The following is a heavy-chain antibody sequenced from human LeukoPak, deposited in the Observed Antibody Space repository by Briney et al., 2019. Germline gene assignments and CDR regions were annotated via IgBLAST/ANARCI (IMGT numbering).Heavy chain of an antibody. V-gene: IGHV1-2*02. CDR1: GYTFTGYF. D-gene: IGHD2-21*02. J-gene: IGHJ4*02. CDR2: INPNSGGT. CDR3: ARGKTMVYCGGDCYRFDN. Sequence: ASVKVSCKASGYTFTGYFMHWVRQAPGQGLEWMGWINPNSGGTNYAQKFQGRVTMTRDTSISTAYMELSRLLSGDTAVYYCARGKTMVYCGGDCYRFDNWGQGTLVTVSS.